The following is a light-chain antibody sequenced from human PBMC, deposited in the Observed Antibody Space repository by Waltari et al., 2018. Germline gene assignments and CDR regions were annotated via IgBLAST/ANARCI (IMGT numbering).Light chain of an antibody. CDR3: QQNYAFPRT. Sequence: VIWVTQSPSLLSASTGDTVSITCRTSQDVKNYFAWYRQKPGKAPELLIYTATFLQTGVPSRFSGSGSGTDFTLTITSLQSEDFATYFCQQNYAFPRTFGQVTKVEVK. V-gene: IGKV1D-8*01. CDR1: QDVKNY. CDR2: TAT. J-gene: IGKJ1*01.